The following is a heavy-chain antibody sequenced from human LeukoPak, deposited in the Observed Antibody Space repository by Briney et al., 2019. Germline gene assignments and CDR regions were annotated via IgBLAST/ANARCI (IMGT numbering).Heavy chain of an antibody. CDR1: GFTFSSYW. Sequence: PGGSLRLSCAASGFTFSSYWMSWVRQAPGKGLEWVANIKQDGSEKYYVDSVKGRFTISRDNAKNSLYLRMNSLRAEDTAVYYCARGWIDYDFWSGYRAGPAFDYWGQGTLVTVSS. D-gene: IGHD3-3*01. CDR2: IKQDGSEK. V-gene: IGHV3-7*01. J-gene: IGHJ4*02. CDR3: ARGWIDYDFWSGYRAGPAFDY.